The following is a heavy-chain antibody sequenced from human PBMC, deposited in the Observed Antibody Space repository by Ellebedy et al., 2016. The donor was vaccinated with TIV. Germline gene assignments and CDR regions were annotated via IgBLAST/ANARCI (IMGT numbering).Heavy chain of an antibody. CDR1: GFTFSSYW. Sequence: GGSLRLXXAASGFTFSSYWMHWVRQAPGKGLVWVSRINSDGSSTSYADSVKGRFTISRDNSKNTLYLQMNSLRAEDTAVYYCATSRPHGGGMDVWGQGTTVTVSS. J-gene: IGHJ6*02. CDR3: ATSRPHGGGMDV. D-gene: IGHD6-6*01. V-gene: IGHV3-74*01. CDR2: INSDGSST.